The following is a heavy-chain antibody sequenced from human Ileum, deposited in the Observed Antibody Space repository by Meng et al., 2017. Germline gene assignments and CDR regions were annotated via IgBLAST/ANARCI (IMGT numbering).Heavy chain of an antibody. CDR1: GFSLSSSP. CDR2: ISPDGSQT. Sequence: QGRLVVFGGGVVQPGRSLGLSCAASGFSLSSSPMHWVRQFPGKGLEWVAVISPDGSQTRYVDSVKGRFTISRDNSKNTLFLQMNNLKTEDTAEYYCAREKGSSGRAGWFDPWGQGTLVTVSS. CDR3: AREKGSSGRAGWFDP. J-gene: IGHJ5*02. V-gene: IGHV3-30*01. D-gene: IGHD6-19*01.